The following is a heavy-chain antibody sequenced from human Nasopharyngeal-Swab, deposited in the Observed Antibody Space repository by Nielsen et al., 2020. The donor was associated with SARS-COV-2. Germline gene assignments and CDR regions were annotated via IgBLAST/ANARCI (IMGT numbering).Heavy chain of an antibody. CDR3: AKLILYCSGGSCSFDY. CDR2: ISYDGSNK. D-gene: IGHD2-15*01. J-gene: IGHJ4*02. V-gene: IGHV3-30*18. CDR1: GFTFSSYG. Sequence: GESLKISCAASGFTFSSYGMHWVRQAPGKGLEWVAVISYDGSNKYYADSVKGRFTISRDNSKNTLYLQMNSLRAEDTAVYYCAKLILYCSGGSCSFDYWGQGTLVTVSS.